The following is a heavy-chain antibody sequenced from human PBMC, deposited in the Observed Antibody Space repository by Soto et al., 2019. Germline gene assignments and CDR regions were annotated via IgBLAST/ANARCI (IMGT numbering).Heavy chain of an antibody. CDR3: ARHFKVHALTGLDY. Sequence: QLQLQESGPGLVKPSETLSLTCTVSGGSISSSSHYWGWIRQPPGKGLEWIGSIYYSGNTYNNPSLKSRVTISVDTSKNQCPPKLTSVTAADTAVYYCARHFKVHALTGLDYWGQGTLVTVSS. V-gene: IGHV4-39*01. CDR2: IYYSGNT. CDR1: GGSISSSSHY. D-gene: IGHD1-20*01. J-gene: IGHJ4*02.